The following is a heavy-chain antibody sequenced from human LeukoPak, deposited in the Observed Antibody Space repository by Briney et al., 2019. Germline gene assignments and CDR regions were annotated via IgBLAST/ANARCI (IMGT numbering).Heavy chain of an antibody. CDR2: ISGSGGST. V-gene: IGHV3-23*01. Sequence: PGGSLRLSCVASGFTFSSYAMTWVRQAPGKGLEWVSAISGSGGSTYYADSVKGRFTISRDNSKNTLYLQMNSLRAEDTAVYYCAKAVELGVLQYDYWGQGTLVTVSS. CDR3: AKAVELGVLQYDY. D-gene: IGHD7-27*01. CDR1: GFTFSSYA. J-gene: IGHJ4*02.